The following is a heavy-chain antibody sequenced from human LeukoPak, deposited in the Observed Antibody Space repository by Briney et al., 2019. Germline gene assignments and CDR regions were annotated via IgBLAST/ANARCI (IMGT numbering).Heavy chain of an antibody. CDR3: ARAIVVVPAVGFDY. D-gene: IGHD2-2*01. CDR2: IYYSGST. CDR1: GGSISSGDYY. V-gene: IGHV4-61*08. J-gene: IGHJ4*02. Sequence: PSETLSLTCTVSGGSISSGDYYWSWIRQHPGKGLEWIGYIYYSGSTNYNPSLKSRVTISVDTSKNQFSLKLSSVTAADTAVYYCARAIVVVPAVGFDYWGQGTLVTVSS.